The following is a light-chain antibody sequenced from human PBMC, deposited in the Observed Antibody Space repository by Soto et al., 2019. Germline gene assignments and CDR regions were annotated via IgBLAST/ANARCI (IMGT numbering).Light chain of an antibody. V-gene: IGLV1-40*01. CDR1: SSNIGAGYD. J-gene: IGLJ2*01. Sequence: QSVLTQPPSVSRAPGQRITISCTGSSSNIGAGYDVHWYQQLPGTAPKLLMYTYINRPSGVPDRFSGSKSGTSASLAITGLQAEDEADYYCQSYDTSLSAVVFGGGTKLTVL. CDR2: TYI. CDR3: QSYDTSLSAVV.